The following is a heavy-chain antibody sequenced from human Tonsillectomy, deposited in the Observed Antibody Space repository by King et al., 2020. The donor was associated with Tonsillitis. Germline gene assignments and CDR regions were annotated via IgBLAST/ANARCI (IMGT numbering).Heavy chain of an antibody. CDR1: GYTFTSYG. J-gene: IGHJ6*02. CDR3: ARALKSLVIYYYYYDMDV. V-gene: IGHV1-18*01. D-gene: IGHD2-2*01. CDR2: ISAYNDNT. Sequence: QLVQSGAEVKKPGASVKVSCKASGYTFTSYGISWVRQAPGQGLEWMGWISAYNDNTNYVQKFQGRVTMTTDTSTSTAYMELRSLRPDDTAVYYCARALKSLVIYYYYYDMDVWGQGTTVTVSS.